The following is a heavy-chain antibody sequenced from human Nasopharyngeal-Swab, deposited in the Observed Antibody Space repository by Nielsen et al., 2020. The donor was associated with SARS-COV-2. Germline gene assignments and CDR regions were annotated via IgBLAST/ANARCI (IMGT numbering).Heavy chain of an antibody. CDR3: ARDLWSSSSWYALELTRGIDP. D-gene: IGHD6-13*01. CDR2: INAGNGNT. J-gene: IGHJ5*02. V-gene: IGHV1-3*01. Sequence: WVRQAPGQRLEWMGWINAGNGNTKYSQKFQGRVTITRDTPASTAYMELSSLRSEDTAVYYCARDLWSSSSWYALELTRGIDPWGQGTLVTVSS.